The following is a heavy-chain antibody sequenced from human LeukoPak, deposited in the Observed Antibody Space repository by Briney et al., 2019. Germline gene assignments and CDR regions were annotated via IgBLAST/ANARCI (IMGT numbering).Heavy chain of an antibody. V-gene: IGHV1-8*03. J-gene: IGHJ4*02. CDR3: ARGLIGAGATFLNY. CDR2: MNPNSGNT. CDR1: GYTFTSYD. Sequence: GASVKVSCKASGYTFTSYDINWVRQATGQGLEWMGWMNPNSGNTGYAQKFQGRVTITRNTSISTAYMELSSLRSEDTAVYYCARGLIGAGATFLNYWGQGTLVTVSS. D-gene: IGHD1-26*01.